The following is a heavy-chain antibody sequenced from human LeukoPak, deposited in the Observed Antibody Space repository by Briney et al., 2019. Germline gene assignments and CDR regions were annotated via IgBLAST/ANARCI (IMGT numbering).Heavy chain of an antibody. CDR3: ARESPVAAVGRSWFDP. CDR2: ISGGGVTT. CDR1: GFTFSSYA. Sequence: GGSLRLSCVASGFTFSSYAMSWVRQAPGKGLEWVSTISGGGVTTYYADSVKGRLTISRDNSKNTVSLQMNSLRDDDTAVYFCARESPVAAVGRSWFDPWGQGTLVTVSS. V-gene: IGHV3-23*01. J-gene: IGHJ5*02. D-gene: IGHD6-13*01.